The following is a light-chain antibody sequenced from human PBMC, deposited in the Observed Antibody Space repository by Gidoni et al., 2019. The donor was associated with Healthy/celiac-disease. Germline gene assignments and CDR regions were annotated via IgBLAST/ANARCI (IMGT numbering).Light chain of an antibody. J-gene: IGKJ4*01. Sequence: TLSLSPGERATLSCRASQSVSSYLAWYQQKPGQAPRLLIYDASNRATGIPARFSGSGSGTDFTLTISSLEPEDFAVYYCQQRSNWPATFGGGTKVEIK. CDR1: QSVSSY. CDR3: QQRSNWPAT. V-gene: IGKV3-11*01. CDR2: DAS.